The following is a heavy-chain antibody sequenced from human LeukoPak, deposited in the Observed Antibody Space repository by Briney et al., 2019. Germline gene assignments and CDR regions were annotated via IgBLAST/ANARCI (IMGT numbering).Heavy chain of an antibody. V-gene: IGHV5-51*01. Sequence: AESLKISCKGSGYSFSSYWIDWVSHMQRKGMEWLWINYTDDSDTRYCPSFQDQVTITADKTINTAFLQYSSSKASDTAMFYYASRGWEIINFDYWGQGTLVTVSS. CDR1: GYSFSSYW. D-gene: IGHD1-26*01. J-gene: IGHJ4*02. CDR2: NYTDDSDT. CDR3: ASRGWEIINFDY.